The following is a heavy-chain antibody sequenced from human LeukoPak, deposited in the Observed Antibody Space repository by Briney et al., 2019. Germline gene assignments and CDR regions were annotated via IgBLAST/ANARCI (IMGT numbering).Heavy chain of an antibody. J-gene: IGHJ4*02. CDR1: GYTFTDYY. V-gene: IGHV1-8*02. CDR3: ARGYPPSGY. CDR2: MNPNSGNT. Sequence: ASVKVFCKASGYTFTDYYIHWVRQATGQGLEWMGWMNPNSGNTGYAQKFQGRVTMTRNTSISTAYMELSSLRSEDTAVYYCARGYPPSGYWGQGTLVTVSS.